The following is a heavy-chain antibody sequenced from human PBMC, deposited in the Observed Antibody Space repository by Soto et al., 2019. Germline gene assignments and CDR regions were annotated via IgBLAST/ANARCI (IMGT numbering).Heavy chain of an antibody. CDR3: ARGEEVQGYWYSSGWLGGRYFDY. J-gene: IGHJ4*02. CDR1: GFTFSSYS. D-gene: IGHD6-19*01. Sequence: EVQLVESGGGLVQPGGSLRLSCAASGFTFSSYSMNWVRQAPGKGLEWVSYISSSSSTIYYADSVKGRFTISRDNAKNSLYLQMNSLRDEDTAVYYCARGEEVQGYWYSSGWLGGRYFDYWGQGTLVTVSS. V-gene: IGHV3-48*02. CDR2: ISSSSSTI.